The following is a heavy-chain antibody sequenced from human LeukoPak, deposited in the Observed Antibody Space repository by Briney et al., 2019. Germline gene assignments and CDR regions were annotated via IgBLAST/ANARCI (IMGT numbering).Heavy chain of an antibody. CDR2: ISSSSSTI. Sequence: PGGSLRLSCAASGFIFRNYEMNWVRRAPGKGLEWVSYISSSSSTIYYADSVKGRFTISRDNAKNSLYLQMNSLRAEDTAVYYCARTLVGATRPYYFVYWGQGTLVTVSS. D-gene: IGHD1-26*01. J-gene: IGHJ4*02. V-gene: IGHV3-48*01. CDR3: ARTLVGATRPYYFVY. CDR1: GFIFRNYE.